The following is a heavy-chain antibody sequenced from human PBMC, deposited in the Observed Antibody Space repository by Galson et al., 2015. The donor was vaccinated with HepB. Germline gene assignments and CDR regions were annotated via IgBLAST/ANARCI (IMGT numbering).Heavy chain of an antibody. CDR3: AKAHCSSTSCYPDC. CDR2: ISWNGGYI. D-gene: IGHD2-2*01. Sequence: SLRLSCAASGFTFDDYAMHWVRQAPGEGLEWVSGISWNGGYIGYADSVEGRFTISRENAKNSLYLQMNSLRAEDTALYYCAKAHCSSTSCYPDCWGQGTLVTVSS. V-gene: IGHV3-9*01. CDR1: GFTFDDYA. J-gene: IGHJ4*02.